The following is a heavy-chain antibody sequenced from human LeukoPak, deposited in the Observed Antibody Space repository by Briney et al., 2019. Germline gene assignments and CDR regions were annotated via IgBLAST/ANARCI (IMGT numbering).Heavy chain of an antibody. CDR1: GGSFSGYY. Sequence: SETLSLTCAVYGGSFSGYYWSWIRQPPGKGLEWIGEINHSGSTNYNPSLKSRVTISVDTSKNQFSLKLSSVTAADTAVYYCARVCLWVSSSWYRNWFDPWGQGTLVTVSS. CDR2: INHSGST. V-gene: IGHV4-34*01. J-gene: IGHJ5*02. CDR3: ARVCLWVSSSWYRNWFDP. D-gene: IGHD6-13*01.